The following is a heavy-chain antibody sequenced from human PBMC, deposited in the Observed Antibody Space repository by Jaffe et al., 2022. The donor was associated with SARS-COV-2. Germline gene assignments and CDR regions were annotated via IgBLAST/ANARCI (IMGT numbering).Heavy chain of an antibody. Sequence: QVQLQESGPGLVKPSQTLSLTCTVSGGSISSGDYYWSWIRQPPGKGLEWIGYIYYSGSTYYNPSLKSRVTISVDTSKNQFSLKLSSVTAADTAVYYCAGTIRLGELSLSEGDYYGMDVWGQGTTVTVSS. CDR1: GGSISSGDYY. J-gene: IGHJ6*02. D-gene: IGHD3-16*02. CDR2: IYYSGST. V-gene: IGHV4-30-4*01. CDR3: AGTIRLGELSLSEGDYYGMDV.